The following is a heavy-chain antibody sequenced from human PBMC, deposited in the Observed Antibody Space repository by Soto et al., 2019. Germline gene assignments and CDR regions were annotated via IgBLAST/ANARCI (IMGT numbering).Heavy chain of an antibody. CDR1: GGSFSGYY. V-gene: IGHV4-34*01. CDR3: ARVEQQLVPRSYGMDV. D-gene: IGHD6-13*01. CDR2: INHSGST. Sequence: SETLSLTCAVYGGSFSGYYWSWIRQPPGKGLEWIGEINHSGSTNYNPSLKSRVTISVDTSKNQFSLKLSSVTAADTAVYYCARVEQQLVPRSYGMDVWGQGTTVTVSS. J-gene: IGHJ6*02.